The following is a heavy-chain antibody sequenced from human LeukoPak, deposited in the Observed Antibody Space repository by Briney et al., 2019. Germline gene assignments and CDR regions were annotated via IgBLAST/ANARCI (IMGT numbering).Heavy chain of an antibody. Sequence: SGTLSLTYAVSGGSISSSNWWSWVRQPPGKGLEWIGRIYTSGSTNYNPSLKSRVTMSVDTSKNQFSLKLSSVTAADTAVYYCARIGGWFDPWGQGTLVTVSS. CDR2: IYTSGST. V-gene: IGHV4-4*02. CDR3: ARIGGWFDP. CDR1: GGSISSSNW. J-gene: IGHJ5*02.